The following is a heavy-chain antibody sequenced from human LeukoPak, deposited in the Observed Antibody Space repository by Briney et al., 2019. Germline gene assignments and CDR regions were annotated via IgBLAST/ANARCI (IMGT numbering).Heavy chain of an antibody. CDR3: ARVNPTYDTSSGTWYGFDY. D-gene: IGHD3-22*01. CDR2: INPNSGGT. J-gene: IGHJ4*02. CDR1: GYTFTSYG. V-gene: IGHV1-2*02. Sequence: GASVKVSCKASGYTFTSYGISWVRQAPGQGLEWMGWINPNSGGTKYAQNFLGRVTMTRDTSISTAYMELSRLRSDDTAVYYCARVNPTYDTSSGTWYGFDYWGQGTLVTVSS.